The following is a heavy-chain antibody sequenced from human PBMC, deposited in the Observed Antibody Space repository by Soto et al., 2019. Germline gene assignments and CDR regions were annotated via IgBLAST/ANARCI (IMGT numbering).Heavy chain of an antibody. CDR3: ARDRSDYGDFLDAFDI. Sequence: ASVKVSCKASGYTFTSYGISGVRQAPGQGLEWMGWISAYNGNTNYAQKLQGRVTMTTDTSTSTAYMELRSLRSDDTAVYYCARDRSDYGDFLDAFDIWGQGTMVTVSS. J-gene: IGHJ3*02. D-gene: IGHD4-17*01. V-gene: IGHV1-18*01. CDR1: GYTFTSYG. CDR2: ISAYNGNT.